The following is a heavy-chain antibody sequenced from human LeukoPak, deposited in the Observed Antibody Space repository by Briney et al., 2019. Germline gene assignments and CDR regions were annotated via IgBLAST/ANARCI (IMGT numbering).Heavy chain of an antibody. CDR1: GYSISSGYY. D-gene: IGHD2-2*01. Sequence: SETLSLTCAVSGYSISSGYYWGWIRQPPGKGLEWIGSIYHSGSTYYNPSLKSRVTISVDTSKNQFSLKLSSVTAADTAVYYCARRYQLYYFDYWEQGTLVTVSS. J-gene: IGHJ4*02. CDR3: ARRYQLYYFDY. CDR2: IYHSGST. V-gene: IGHV4-38-2*01.